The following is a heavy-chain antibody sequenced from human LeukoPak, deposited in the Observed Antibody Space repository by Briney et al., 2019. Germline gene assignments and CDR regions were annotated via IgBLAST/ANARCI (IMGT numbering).Heavy chain of an antibody. J-gene: IGHJ4*02. CDR1: GFTFSRYW. Sequence: GGSLRLSCAASGFTFSRYWMNWVRQAPGKGLEWVANIKEDGNGKYYVDSVKGRFIISGDNAKNSLYLQMNSLGAEDTAVYYCARVSDTGSPNDYWGQGTLVTVSS. CDR3: ARVSDTGSPNDY. D-gene: IGHD5-18*01. V-gene: IGHV3-7*01. CDR2: IKEDGNGK.